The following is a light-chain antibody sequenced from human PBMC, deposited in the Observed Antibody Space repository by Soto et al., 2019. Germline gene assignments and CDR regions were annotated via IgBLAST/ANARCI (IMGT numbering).Light chain of an antibody. CDR3: QQYNSWPLT. CDR1: QSVSIN. J-gene: IGKJ4*01. Sequence: EVMMTQSPGLPAVSPGGRATPSCRASQSVSINLGWYQQKPGKAPKLLIYAASSLQSGVPSRFSGSGSGTEFTLTISSLQSEDFAVYYCQQYNSWPLTFGGGTKVDIK. CDR2: AAS. V-gene: IGKV3-15*01.